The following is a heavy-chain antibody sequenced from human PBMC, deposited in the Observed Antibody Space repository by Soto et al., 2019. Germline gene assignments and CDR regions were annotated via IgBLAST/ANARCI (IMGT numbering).Heavy chain of an antibody. J-gene: IGHJ5*02. V-gene: IGHV3-30*18. Sequence: QVHLVESVGGVVQPGRSLRLSCAASGFTFSTTGMHWVRQAPGKGLEWVAMISHDGGVKHYTDSVTGRFSISSDTYNILVYLHWHSLLPEDTSVYRCAKDRYFAGWYNYFDPWGSATLVTVSS. CDR3: AKDRYFAGWYNYFDP. D-gene: IGHD3-9*01. CDR1: GFTFSTTG. CDR2: ISHDGGVK.